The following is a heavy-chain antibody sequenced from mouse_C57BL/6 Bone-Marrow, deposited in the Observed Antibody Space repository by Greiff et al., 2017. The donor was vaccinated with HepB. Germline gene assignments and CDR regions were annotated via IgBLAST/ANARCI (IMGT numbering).Heavy chain of an antibody. Sequence: VKLMESGAELVRPGTSVKVSCKASGYAFTNYLIEWVKQRPGQGLEWIGVINPGSGGTNYNEKFKGKATLTADKSSSTAYMQLSSLTSEDSAVYFCARWDGYPFAYWGQGTLVTVSA. CDR1: GYAFTNYL. V-gene: IGHV1-54*01. D-gene: IGHD2-3*01. J-gene: IGHJ3*01. CDR2: INPGSGGT. CDR3: ARWDGYPFAY.